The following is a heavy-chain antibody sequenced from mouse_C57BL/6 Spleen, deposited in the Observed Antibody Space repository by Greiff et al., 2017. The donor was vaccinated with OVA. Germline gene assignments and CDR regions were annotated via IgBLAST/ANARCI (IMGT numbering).Heavy chain of an antibody. V-gene: IGHV1-42*01. J-gene: IGHJ1*03. Sequence: VQLQQSGPELVKPGASVKISCKASGYSFTGYYMNWVKQSPEKSLEWIGEINPSTGGTTYNQKFKAKATLTVDKSSSTAYMQLKSLTSEDSAVYYCARSGLTGTGWYFDVWGTGTTVTVSS. D-gene: IGHD4-1*01. CDR1: GYSFTGYY. CDR3: ARSGLTGTGWYFDV. CDR2: INPSTGGT.